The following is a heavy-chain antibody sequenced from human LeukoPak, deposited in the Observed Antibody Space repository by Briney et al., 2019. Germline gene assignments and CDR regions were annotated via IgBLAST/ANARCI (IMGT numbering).Heavy chain of an antibody. CDR3: ARLDYSDYYYYYYMDV. Sequence: SETLSLTCTVSGGSISSSSYYWGWIRQPPGKGLEWIGSIYYSGSTYYNPSLKSRVTISVDTSKNQFSLKLSSVTAADTAVYYCARLDYSDYYYYYYMDVRGKGTTVTVSS. CDR1: GGSISSSSYY. V-gene: IGHV4-39*01. D-gene: IGHD4-11*01. J-gene: IGHJ6*03. CDR2: IYYSGST.